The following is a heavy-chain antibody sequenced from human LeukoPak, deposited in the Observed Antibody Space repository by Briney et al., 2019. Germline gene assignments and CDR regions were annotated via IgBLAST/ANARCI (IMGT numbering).Heavy chain of an antibody. D-gene: IGHD1-26*01. CDR3: AAEANSGSYATNAFDI. Sequence: ASVKVSCKSSGHTFTGYYMHWVRQAPGQGLEWMGWINPNSGGTNYAQKFQGRVTMTRDTSISTAYMELSRLRSDDTAVYYCAAEANSGSYATNAFDIWGQGTMVTVSS. V-gene: IGHV1-2*02. CDR1: GHTFTGYY. J-gene: IGHJ3*02. CDR2: INPNSGGT.